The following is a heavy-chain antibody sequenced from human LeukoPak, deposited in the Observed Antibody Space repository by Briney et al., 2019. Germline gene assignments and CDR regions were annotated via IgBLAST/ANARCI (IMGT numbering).Heavy chain of an antibody. CDR3: ARGFCSSTSCYQGPFDF. D-gene: IGHD2-2*01. Sequence: GGSLRLSCAASGFTFSNYAMTWVRQAPGKGLEWVGHIKNKTNGGTTDYAAPVKGRFIISRDDSKNTLYLQMNSLRTEDTAVYYCARGFCSSTSCYQGPFDFWGQGTLVTVSS. J-gene: IGHJ4*02. CDR1: GFTFSNYA. CDR2: IKNKTNGGTT. V-gene: IGHV3-15*01.